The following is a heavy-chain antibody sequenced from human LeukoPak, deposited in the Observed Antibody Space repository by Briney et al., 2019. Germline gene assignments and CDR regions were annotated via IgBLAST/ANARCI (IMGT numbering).Heavy chain of an antibody. D-gene: IGHD6-13*01. J-gene: IGHJ4*02. Sequence: SVKVSCKASGYTFTSYGISWVRQAPGQGLEWMGGIIPIFGTANYAQKFQGRVTITADESTSTAYMELSSLRSEDTAVYYCARGRGPNIAAAGNDLDYWGQGTLVTVSS. CDR1: GYTFTSYG. V-gene: IGHV1-69*13. CDR3: ARGRGPNIAAAGNDLDY. CDR2: IIPIFGTA.